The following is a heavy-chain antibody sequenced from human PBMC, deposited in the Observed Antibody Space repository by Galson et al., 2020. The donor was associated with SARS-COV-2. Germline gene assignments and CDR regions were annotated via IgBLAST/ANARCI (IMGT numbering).Heavy chain of an antibody. V-gene: IGHV3-11*04. CDR3: ARSQIVRGVIYYYYYYMDV. Sequence: GGSLRLSCAASGFTFSDYYMSWIRQAPGQGREGVSYMSSSGSTIYYADSVKGPFTISRDNAKNSLYLQMNSLRAEDTAVYYCARSQIVRGVIYYYYYYMDVWGKGTTVTISS. D-gene: IGHD3-10*01. CDR2: MSSSGSTI. J-gene: IGHJ6*03. CDR1: GFTFSDYY.